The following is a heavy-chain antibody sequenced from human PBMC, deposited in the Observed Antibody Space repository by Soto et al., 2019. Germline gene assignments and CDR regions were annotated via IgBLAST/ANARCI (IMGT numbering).Heavy chain of an antibody. D-gene: IGHD3-10*01. CDR2: IYPGDSDT. Sequence: GESLKISCDGSGYSFTIYCIGLVLQMPGKGLEWMGIIYPGDSDTRYSPSFQGQVTISADKSISTAYLQWSSLKASDTAMYYCARAKAGSGSYKINWFDPWGQGTLVTVSS. CDR3: ARAKAGSGSYKINWFDP. V-gene: IGHV5-51*01. J-gene: IGHJ5*02. CDR1: GYSFTIYC.